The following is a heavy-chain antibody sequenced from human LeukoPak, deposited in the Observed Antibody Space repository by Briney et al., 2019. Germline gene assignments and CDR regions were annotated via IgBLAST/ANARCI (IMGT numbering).Heavy chain of an antibody. D-gene: IGHD3-9*01. J-gene: IGHJ4*02. Sequence: GGSLRLSCAASGFTFSSYSMNWVRQAPGKGLEWLSYISSSSSTIYYADSVKGRFTISRDNAKNSLYLQMNSLRAEDTAVYYCARCPSPDFDWLLGEFDYWGQGTLVTVSS. CDR3: ARCPSPDFDWLLGEFDY. CDR2: ISSSSSTI. CDR1: GFTFSSYS. V-gene: IGHV3-48*04.